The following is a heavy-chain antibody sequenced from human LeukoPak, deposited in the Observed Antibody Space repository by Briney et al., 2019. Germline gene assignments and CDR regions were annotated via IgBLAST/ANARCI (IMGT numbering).Heavy chain of an antibody. CDR2: ISGDGDTT. V-gene: IGHV3-43*02. Sequence: GGSLRLSCAASGFTFDDYAMHWVRQAPGKGLEWVCLISGDGDTTYYADSVRGRFTISRDNSKNSLFLKMNSLRTEDTALYYCAKGYCSGGSCYPTDYWGQGTVVTVSS. J-gene: IGHJ4*02. CDR3: AKGYCSGGSCYPTDY. D-gene: IGHD2-15*01. CDR1: GFTFDDYA.